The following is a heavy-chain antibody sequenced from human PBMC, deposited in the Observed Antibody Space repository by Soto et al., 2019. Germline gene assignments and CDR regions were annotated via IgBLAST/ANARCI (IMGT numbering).Heavy chain of an antibody. D-gene: IGHD1-1*01. J-gene: IGHJ5*02. V-gene: IGHV4-4*07. CDR3: VRDGTKTLRDWFDP. CDR2: IYATGTT. Sequence: PSETLSLTCTVSGASISGFYWSWIRKSAGKGLEWIGRIYATGTTDYNPSLKSRVMMSVDTSKRQFSLKLRSVTAADTAVYYCVRDGTKTLRDWFDPWGQGISVTVSS. CDR1: GASISGFY.